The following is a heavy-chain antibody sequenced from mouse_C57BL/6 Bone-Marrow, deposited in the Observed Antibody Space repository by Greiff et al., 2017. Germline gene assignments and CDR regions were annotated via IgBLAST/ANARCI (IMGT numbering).Heavy chain of an antibody. D-gene: IGHD3-2*02. Sequence: VQLQQPGAELVMPGASVKLSCKASGYTFTSYWTHWVKQRPGQGLEWIGEIDPSDSYTNYNQKFKGKSTLTVDKSSSTAYMQLSSLTSEDSAVYYCARRGPQAWFADWGQGTLVTVSA. CDR2: IDPSDSYT. J-gene: IGHJ3*01. V-gene: IGHV1-69*01. CDR1: GYTFTSYW. CDR3: ARRGPQAWFAD.